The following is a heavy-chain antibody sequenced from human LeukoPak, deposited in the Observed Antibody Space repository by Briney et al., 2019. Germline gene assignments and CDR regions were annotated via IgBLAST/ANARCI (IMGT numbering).Heavy chain of an antibody. V-gene: IGHV3-30*02. CDR2: IRHDGSNK. CDR1: GFTFITYG. D-gene: IGHD4-17*01. Sequence: GGSLRLSCPASGFTFITYGMHWVRRAPAKGLEWVAFIRHDGSNKYYADSVKGRFTISRDNSKNTLYLQMSSLRAEDTALYYCAKDNYAHGDYDGGDYWGQGTLVTVSS. CDR3: AKDNYAHGDYDGGDY. J-gene: IGHJ4*02.